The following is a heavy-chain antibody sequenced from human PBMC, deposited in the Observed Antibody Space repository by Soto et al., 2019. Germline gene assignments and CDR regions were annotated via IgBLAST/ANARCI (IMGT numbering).Heavy chain of an antibody. CDR1: GGSISSGGYS. V-gene: IGHV4-30-2*01. J-gene: IGHJ6*02. Sequence: QLQLQESGSGLVKPSQTLSVTCAVSGGSISSGGYSWSWIRQPPGKGLEWIGYIYHSGSTYYNPSLKSRVTISVDRSKNQFSLKLSSVTAADTAVYYCARRRGFPYYYGMDVWGQGTTVTVSS. CDR2: IYHSGST. CDR3: ARRRGFPYYYGMDV. D-gene: IGHD5-12*01.